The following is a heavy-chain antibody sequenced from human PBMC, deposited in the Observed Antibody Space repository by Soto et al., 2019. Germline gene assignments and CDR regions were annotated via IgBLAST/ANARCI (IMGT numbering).Heavy chain of an antibody. V-gene: IGHV6-1*01. CDR3: ARSRGGITGTTGYGMDV. D-gene: IGHD1-7*01. CDR1: GDSVTSNSAA. CDR2: TYYRSKWYN. J-gene: IGHJ6*02. Sequence: PSQTLSLTCVISGDSVTSNSAAWNWIRQSPSRGLEWLGRTYYRSKWYNDYAVSVKSRITINPDTSKNKFSMQLNSVTPEDKAVYYCARSRGGITGTTGYGMDVWGQGTTVTVSS.